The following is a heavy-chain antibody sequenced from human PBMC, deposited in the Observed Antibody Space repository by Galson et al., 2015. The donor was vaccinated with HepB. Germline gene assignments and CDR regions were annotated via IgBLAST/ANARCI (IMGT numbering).Heavy chain of an antibody. Sequence: SLRLSCAASGFTFTSYAMSWVRQTPGKGLEWVSAISDSGGSTYSADSVKGRFTISRDNSKNTLYLQMNSLRGEDTALYYCATMYSGSSGLGYWGEGTLVTASS. CDR1: GFTFTSYA. J-gene: IGHJ4*02. V-gene: IGHV3-23*01. CDR2: ISDSGGST. D-gene: IGHD6-6*01. CDR3: ATMYSGSSGLGY.